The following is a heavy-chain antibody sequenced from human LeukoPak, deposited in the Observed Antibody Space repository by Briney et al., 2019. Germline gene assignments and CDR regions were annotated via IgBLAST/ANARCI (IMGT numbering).Heavy chain of an antibody. Sequence: GGSLRLSCAASGFTFSSYSMNWVRQAPGKGLEWVSSISISSSYIYYADSVKGRFTISRDNAKNSLYLQMNSLRPEDTAVYCCARDLSSSDPTFYNWGQGTLVTVSS. V-gene: IGHV3-21*01. J-gene: IGHJ4*02. CDR2: ISISSSYI. CDR1: GFTFSSYS. CDR3: ARDLSSSDPTFYN. D-gene: IGHD6-13*01.